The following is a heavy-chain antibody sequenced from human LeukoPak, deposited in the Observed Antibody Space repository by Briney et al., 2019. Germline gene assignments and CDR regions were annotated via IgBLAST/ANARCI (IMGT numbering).Heavy chain of an antibody. CDR2: INHSGST. CDR1: GGSFSGYY. Sequence: SETLSLTCAVYGGSFSGYYWSWIRQPPGKGLEWIGEINHSGSTNYNPSLKSRVTISVETSKNQFSLKLSSVTAAETAVYYCARVESVTLNVYSSRWQNRNTRFDPWGQGTLVTVSS. CDR3: ARVESVTLNVYSSRWQNRNTRFDP. J-gene: IGHJ5*02. V-gene: IGHV4-34*01. D-gene: IGHD6-13*01.